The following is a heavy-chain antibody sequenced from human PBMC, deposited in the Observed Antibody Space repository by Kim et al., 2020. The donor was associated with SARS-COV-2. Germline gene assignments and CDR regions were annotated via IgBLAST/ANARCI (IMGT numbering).Heavy chain of an antibody. CDR3: ARSQLTDLCMDV. J-gene: IGHJ6*03. Sequence: ASVKVSCKASGYTFTNYAIHWVRQAPGQRLEWMGWINAGNGNTKYSQKFQGRVTITRDTSASTAYMELSSLRYEDTAVYYCARSQLTDLCMDVWGKGTTVTVSS. V-gene: IGHV1-3*01. CDR2: INAGNGNT. CDR1: GYTFTNYA. D-gene: IGHD2-2*01.